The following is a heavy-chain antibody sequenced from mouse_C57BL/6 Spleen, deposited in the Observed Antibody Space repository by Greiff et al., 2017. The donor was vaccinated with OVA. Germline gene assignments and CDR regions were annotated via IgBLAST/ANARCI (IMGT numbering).Heavy chain of an antibody. V-gene: IGHV5-4*01. CDR3: ARAPVRPSWFAY. CDR1: GFTFSSYA. CDR2: ISDGGSYT. J-gene: IGHJ3*01. D-gene: IGHD2-12*01. Sequence: EVQRVEPGGGLVKPGGSLKLSCAASGFTFSSYAMSWVRQTPEKRLEWVATISDGGSYTYYPDNVKGRFTISRDNATNNLYLQMSHLKSEDTAMXYCARAPVRPSWFAYWGQGTLVTVSA.